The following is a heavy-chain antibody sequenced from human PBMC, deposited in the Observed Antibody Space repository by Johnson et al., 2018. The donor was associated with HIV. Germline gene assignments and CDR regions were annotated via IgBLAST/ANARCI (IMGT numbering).Heavy chain of an antibody. J-gene: IGHJ3*02. CDR1: GFTFSTYD. CDR2: ISYDGSNK. CDR3: AKDRVVIAAHDAVDI. Sequence: QVQLVESGGGVVQPGRSLRLSCAASGFTFSTYDMHWVRQAPGKGLEWVAIISYDGSNKYYADSVKGRFTISRDNSKNTLYLQMNSLRAEDTAVYYCAKDRVVIAAHDAVDIWGQGTMVTVSS. D-gene: IGHD2-21*01. V-gene: IGHV3-30*18.